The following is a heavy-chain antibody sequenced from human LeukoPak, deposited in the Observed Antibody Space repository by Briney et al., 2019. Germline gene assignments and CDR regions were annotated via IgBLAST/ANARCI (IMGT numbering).Heavy chain of an antibody. CDR3: ARDPRAWAGYFDY. J-gene: IGHJ4*02. CDR1: GGSISSYY. CDR2: SYCSGST. V-gene: IGHV4-59*01. D-gene: IGHD3-10*01. Sequence: SETLSLTCTVSGGSISSYYWSWIRQPPGKGLEWLGYSYCSGSTNYNPSLKSRVTISVDTSKNQFSLKLTSVTAADTAVYYCARDPRAWAGYFDYWGQGSLVTVSS.